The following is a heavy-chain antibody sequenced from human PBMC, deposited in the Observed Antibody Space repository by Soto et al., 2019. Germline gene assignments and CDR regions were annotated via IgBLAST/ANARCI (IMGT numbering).Heavy chain of an antibody. Sequence: ASVKVSCKASGYTFTGYYMNWVRQAPGQGLEWMGWINPNSGGTNYAQKFQGRVTMTRDTSISTAYMELSRLRSDDTAVYYCARDRDILTGEYYYYGMDVWGQGTTVTVS. V-gene: IGHV1-2*02. D-gene: IGHD3-9*01. CDR2: INPNSGGT. CDR3: ARDRDILTGEYYYYGMDV. J-gene: IGHJ6*02. CDR1: GYTFTGYY.